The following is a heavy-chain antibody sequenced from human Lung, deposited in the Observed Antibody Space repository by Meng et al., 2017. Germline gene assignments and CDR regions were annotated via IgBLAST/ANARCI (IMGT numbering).Heavy chain of an antibody. V-gene: IGHV4-34*01. D-gene: IGHD4-11*01. J-gene: IGHJ4*02. CDR2: INHSGST. Sequence: VLSLKWGACLFRPSGTLSLPCVVSGGSFSYYYWSWIRQPPGKGLEWIGEINHSGSTNYNPSLESRATISVDTSQNNLSLKLSSVTAADSAVYYCARGPTTMAHDFDYWGQGTLVTVSS. CDR1: GGSFSYYY. CDR3: ARGPTTMAHDFDY.